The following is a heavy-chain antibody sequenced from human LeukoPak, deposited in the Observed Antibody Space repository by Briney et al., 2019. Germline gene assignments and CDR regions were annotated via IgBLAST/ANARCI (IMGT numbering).Heavy chain of an antibody. V-gene: IGHV3-53*01. Sequence: GGSLRLSCAASGFTVSSNYMSWVRQAPGKGLEWVSVIYSGGSTYYADSVKGRFTISRDNSKNTLYLQMNSLRAEDTAVYYCARDRRYCSSTSYYYPYYYGMDVWGQGTTVTVSS. CDR3: ARDRRYCSSTSYYYPYYYGMDV. D-gene: IGHD2-2*01. J-gene: IGHJ6*02. CDR1: GFTVSSNY. CDR2: IYSGGST.